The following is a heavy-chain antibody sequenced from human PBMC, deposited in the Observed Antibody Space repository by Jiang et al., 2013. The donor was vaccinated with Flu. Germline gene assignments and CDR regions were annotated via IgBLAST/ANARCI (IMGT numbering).Heavy chain of an antibody. V-gene: IGHV1-18*01. J-gene: IGHJ3*02. CDR3: AREAVQVNDALDM. CDR2: ISIYNGQT. CDR1: GFNLTTFD. Sequence: SGAEVKKPGASVKVSCKASGFNLTTFDIDWVRQAPGQGLEWMGRISIYNGQTSSAQKLQDRITMTADTSTSTAYMEVRTLRSDDTAVYYCAREAVQVNDALDMWGQGTLVIVSS.